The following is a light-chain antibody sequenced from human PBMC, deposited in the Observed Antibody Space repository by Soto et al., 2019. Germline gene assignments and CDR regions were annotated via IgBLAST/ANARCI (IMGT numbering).Light chain of an antibody. CDR3: EHTHSPPPGT. V-gene: IGKV1-39*01. CDR2: AAS. J-gene: IGKJ1*01. Sequence: DIQMTQSPSSLSASVGDRVTITCRASQSISSYLNWYQLKPGKAPKLLIYAASSLQSGVPSRFSGSGSGTDFTLTISILQPQDFATYYCEHTHSPPPGTFGQGNKGEIE. CDR1: QSISSY.